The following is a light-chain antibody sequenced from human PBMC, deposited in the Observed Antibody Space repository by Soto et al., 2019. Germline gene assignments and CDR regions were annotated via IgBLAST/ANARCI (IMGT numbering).Light chain of an antibody. CDR3: HQCGNSWWT. CDR2: GAS. Sequence: EVVLTQSPNTLSLSPGESATLSCRASQAVSSTYLVWYQQKPGLAPRLLIYGASSRAPGISDRFSDSGSGTDFTLTISRLEPEDFAVYYCHQCGNSWWTFGEGTKVEIK. CDR1: QAVSSTY. J-gene: IGKJ1*01. V-gene: IGKV3-20*01.